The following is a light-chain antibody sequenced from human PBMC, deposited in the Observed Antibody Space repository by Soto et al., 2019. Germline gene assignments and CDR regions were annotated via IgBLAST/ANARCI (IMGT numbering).Light chain of an antibody. Sequence: QSVLTQPASVSGSPGQSITIPCTGTSSDVGGYNYVSWYQQHPAKVPKLMIYHVSNRPSGVSDRFSGSKSGNTASLTISGLQAEDEGDYYCYSYTTSSTYVFGTGTKVTVL. CDR1: SSDVGGYNY. V-gene: IGLV2-14*01. CDR2: HVS. J-gene: IGLJ1*01. CDR3: YSYTTSSTYV.